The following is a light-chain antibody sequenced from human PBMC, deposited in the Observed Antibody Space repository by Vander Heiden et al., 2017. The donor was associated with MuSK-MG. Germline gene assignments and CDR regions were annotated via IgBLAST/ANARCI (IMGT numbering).Light chain of an antibody. CDR3: QSYDSSLSGWDVV. CDR2: GNS. CDR1: SSNIGAGYD. J-gene: IGLJ2*01. V-gene: IGLV1-40*01. Sequence: QSVLTQPPSVSGAPGQRVTISCTGSSSNIGAGYDVHWYQQLPGTAPKPLIYGNSNRPSGVPDRFSGSKSGTSASLAITGLQAEEEADYYCQSYDSSLSGWDVVFGGGTKLTVL.